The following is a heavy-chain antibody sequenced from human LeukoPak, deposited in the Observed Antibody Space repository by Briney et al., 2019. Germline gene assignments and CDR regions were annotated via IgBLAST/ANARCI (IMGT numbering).Heavy chain of an antibody. CDR1: GFTFSSYW. Sequence: GGSLRLSCAASGFTFSSYWVHWVRQAPGKGLVWVSPINSDGSSTSYADSVKGRFTISRDNAKNTLSQQMNSLRAEDTAVYYCARVGGSNAFDIWGQGTMVIVPS. V-gene: IGHV3-74*01. D-gene: IGHD1-26*01. CDR2: INSDGSST. J-gene: IGHJ3*02. CDR3: ARVGGSNAFDI.